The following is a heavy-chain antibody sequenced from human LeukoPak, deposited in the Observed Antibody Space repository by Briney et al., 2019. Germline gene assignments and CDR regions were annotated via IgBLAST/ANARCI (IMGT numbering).Heavy chain of an antibody. J-gene: IGHJ4*02. CDR2: INPKSGGR. V-gene: IGHV1-2*02. Sequence: ASVKVSCKASGYTFTDYYMHWVRQAPGQGLEWMGWINPKSGGRSYAQRFQGRVTMTRDTSISTAYMELSRLKSDDTAVYYCARRYRGYVDYWGQGTLVTVSS. CDR1: GYTFTDYY. D-gene: IGHD1-26*01. CDR3: ARRYRGYVDY.